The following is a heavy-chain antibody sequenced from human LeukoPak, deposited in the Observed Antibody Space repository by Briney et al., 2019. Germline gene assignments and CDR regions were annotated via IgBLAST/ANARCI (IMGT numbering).Heavy chain of an antibody. V-gene: IGHV4-4*02. D-gene: IGHD3-16*01. Sequence: SETLSLTCDISGGSISNTNWWSWVRQPPGQGLEWIGEVSLAGQTNYNPSLNGRVTMSLDESSNQLSLKLTSVTAADTATYYCSREIGGFCPFGYWGPGTLVIVPS. J-gene: IGHJ4*02. CDR3: SREIGGFCPFGY. CDR2: VSLAGQT. CDR1: GGSISNTNW.